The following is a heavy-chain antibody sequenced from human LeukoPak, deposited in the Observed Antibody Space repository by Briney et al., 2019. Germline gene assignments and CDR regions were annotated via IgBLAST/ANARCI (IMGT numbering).Heavy chain of an antibody. CDR1: SGSFSAYY. CDR2: INHSGST. J-gene: IGHJ4*02. Sequence: SETLSLTCAVYSGSFSAYYWSWIRQPPGKGLEWIGEINHSGSTNYNPSLKSRVTISVDTSKKQFSLKLISVTAADTAVYYCARDGVGASFLFYWGQGTLVTVSS. V-gene: IGHV4-34*01. D-gene: IGHD3-10*01. CDR3: ARDGVGASFLFY.